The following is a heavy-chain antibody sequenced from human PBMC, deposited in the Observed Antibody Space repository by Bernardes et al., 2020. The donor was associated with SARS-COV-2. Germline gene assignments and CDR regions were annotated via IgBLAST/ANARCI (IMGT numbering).Heavy chain of an antibody. CDR1: GFSGSSAY. CDR3: ACPGGYGSVDY. J-gene: IGHJ4*02. V-gene: IGHV3-53*01. CDR2: IYSGDST. Sequence: GGSLRLSCAAAGFSGSSAYISWVRQSPGKWLELVSVIYSGDSTYYADSVKVRLTISRDNSKNTLYLQMNSLRADDTAVYYCACPGGYGSVDYWGQGTLVTVSS. D-gene: IGHD3-10*01.